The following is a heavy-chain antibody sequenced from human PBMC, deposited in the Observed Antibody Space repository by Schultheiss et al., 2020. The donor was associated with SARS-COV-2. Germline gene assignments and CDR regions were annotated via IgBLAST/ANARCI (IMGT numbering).Heavy chain of an antibody. D-gene: IGHD3-10*01. V-gene: IGHV4-59*01. CDR1: GGSFSGYY. Sequence: SQTLSLTCAVYGGSFSGYYWSWIRQPPGKGLEWIGYIYYSGSTNYNPSLKSRVTISVDTSKNQFSLKLSSVTAEDTAVYYCASLPWFGELLFDYWGQGTLVTVSS. CDR3: ASLPWFGELLFDY. CDR2: IYYSGST. J-gene: IGHJ4*02.